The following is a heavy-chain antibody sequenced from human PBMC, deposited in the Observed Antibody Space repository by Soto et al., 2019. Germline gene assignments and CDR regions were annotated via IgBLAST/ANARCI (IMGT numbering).Heavy chain of an antibody. V-gene: IGHV1-46*01. Sequence: ASVKVSCKASGYTFTSYYMHWVRQAPGQGLEWMGIINPSGGSTSYAQKFQGRVTMTRDTSTSTVYMELSSLRSEDTAVYYCARDMGIAVGAAEGYDAFDIWGQGTMVTVSS. CDR2: INPSGGST. J-gene: IGHJ3*02. CDR1: GYTFTSYY. D-gene: IGHD6-19*01. CDR3: ARDMGIAVGAAEGYDAFDI.